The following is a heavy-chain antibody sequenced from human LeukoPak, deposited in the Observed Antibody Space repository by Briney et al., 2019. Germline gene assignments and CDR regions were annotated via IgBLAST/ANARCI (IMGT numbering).Heavy chain of an antibody. CDR1: GSTFTSYG. CDR2: ISAYNGNT. Sequence: ASVKVSCKASGSTFTSYGISWVRQAPGQGLEWMGWISAYNGNTNYAQKLQGRVTMTTDTSTPTAYLERRSLRSADTTGYYCAGALWFGELPLFDTSGEGTLVTVSS. D-gene: IGHD3-10*01. J-gene: IGHJ5*02. CDR3: AGALWFGELPLFDT. V-gene: IGHV1-18*01.